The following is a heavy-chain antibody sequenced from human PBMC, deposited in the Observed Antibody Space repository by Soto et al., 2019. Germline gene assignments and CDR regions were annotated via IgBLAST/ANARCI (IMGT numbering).Heavy chain of an antibody. D-gene: IGHD3-10*01. V-gene: IGHV1-3*01. CDR3: ARDPEYGSGSLDV. J-gene: IGHJ3*01. CDR1: GYTFTSYA. CDR2: INPGKETT. Sequence: QGQLVQSGAEVKKPGASVKVSCEASGYTFTSYAIHWVRQAPGQRLERMGWINPGKETTRYSQRFQGRVTITSDTSANTVYMLLSSVTSEDTALYFCARDPEYGSGSLDVWGQGTMVIVSS.